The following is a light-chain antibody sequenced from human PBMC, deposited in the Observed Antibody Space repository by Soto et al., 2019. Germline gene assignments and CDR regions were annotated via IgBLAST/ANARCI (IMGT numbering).Light chain of an antibody. CDR3: SSYTSSITWV. CDR2: EVS. V-gene: IGLV2-14*01. CDR1: SSDVGGYND. Sequence: QSVLAQSASVSGSPGQSITISCTGTSSDVGGYNDVSWYQQHPGKVPKLMIYEVSNRPSGVSNRFSGSKSGNTASLTISGLQAEDEADYYCSSYTSSITWVFGGGTKLTVL. J-gene: IGLJ3*02.